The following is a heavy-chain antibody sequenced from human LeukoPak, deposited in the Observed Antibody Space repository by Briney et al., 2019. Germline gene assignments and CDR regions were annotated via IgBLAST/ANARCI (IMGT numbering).Heavy chain of an antibody. CDR2: IYYSGST. CDR1: GGSISSSSYY. D-gene: IGHD2-2*01. V-gene: IGHV4-39*01. J-gene: IGHJ4*02. CDR3: AGRAVVPAAVSYFDN. Sequence: SETLSLTCTVSGGSISSSSYYWGWIRQPPGKGLEWIGSIYYSGSTYYNPSLKSRVTISVDTSKNQFSLKLSSVTAADTAVYYCAGRAVVPAAVSYFDNWGQGTLVTVSS.